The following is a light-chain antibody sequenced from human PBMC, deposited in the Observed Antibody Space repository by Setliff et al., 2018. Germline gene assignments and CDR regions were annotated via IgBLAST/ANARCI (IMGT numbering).Light chain of an antibody. CDR2: LDS. CDR3: QVWDSSKGEGF. Sequence: SYELTQPPSVSVAPGKTAEIPCGGNSVGSKSVHWYQQRPGQAPVLVIYLDSDRPSGIPERFSGSTSGNTATLTINRVEAGDEADYYCQVWDSSKGEGFFGGGTK. V-gene: IGLV3-21*04. CDR1: SVGSKS. J-gene: IGLJ2*01.